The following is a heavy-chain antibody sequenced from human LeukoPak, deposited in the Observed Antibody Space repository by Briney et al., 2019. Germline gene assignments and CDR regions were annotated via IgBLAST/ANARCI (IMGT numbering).Heavy chain of an antibody. CDR1: GYSISSGYY. CDR3: ARHRSGYDYGLGGRAHFDY. CDR2: IYHSGST. V-gene: IGHV4-38-2*02. Sequence: PSETLPLTCTVSGYSISSGYYWGWIRQPPGKGLEWIGSIYHSGSTHYNPSLKSRVTISVDTSKNQFSLKLSSVTAADTAVYYCARHRSGYDYGLGGRAHFDYWGQGTLVTVSS. D-gene: IGHD5-12*01. J-gene: IGHJ4*02.